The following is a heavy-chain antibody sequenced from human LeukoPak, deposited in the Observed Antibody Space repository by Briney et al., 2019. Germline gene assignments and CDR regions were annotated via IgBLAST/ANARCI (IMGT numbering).Heavy chain of an antibody. CDR3: ARGETWFGELSYDY. V-gene: IGHV1-8*01. Sequence: ASVKVSCKASGYTFTSYDINWVRQATGQGLEWMGWMNPNSGNTGYAQKFQGRVTMTRNTSISTAYMELSSLRSEDTAVYYCARGETWFGELSYDYRGQGTLVTVSS. D-gene: IGHD3-10*01. J-gene: IGHJ4*02. CDR2: MNPNSGNT. CDR1: GYTFTSYD.